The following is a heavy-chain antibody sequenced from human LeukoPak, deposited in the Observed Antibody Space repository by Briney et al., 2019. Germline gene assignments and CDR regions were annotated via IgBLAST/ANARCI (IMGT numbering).Heavy chain of an antibody. CDR2: IYTSGST. Sequence: SQTLSLTCTVSGGSISSGSYSWSWIRQPAGKGLEWIGRIYTSGSTNYNPSLKSRVTISVDTSKNQFSLKLSSVTAADTAVYYCARVQVVPAAARRAFDIWGQGTMVTVSS. D-gene: IGHD2-2*01. V-gene: IGHV4-61*02. CDR1: GGSISSGSYS. J-gene: IGHJ3*02. CDR3: ARVQVVPAAARRAFDI.